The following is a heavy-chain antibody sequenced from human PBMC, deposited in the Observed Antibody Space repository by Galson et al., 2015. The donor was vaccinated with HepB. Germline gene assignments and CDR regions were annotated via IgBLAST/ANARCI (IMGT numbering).Heavy chain of an antibody. J-gene: IGHJ6*02. V-gene: IGHV6-1*01. Sequence: CAISGDSVSSNSAAWNWIRQSPSRGLEWLGRTYYRAKWYNDYAVSVKSRVIINPDTSKNQFSLQLNSVTPEDTAVYYCARASFDWLAQPPYGMDVWGQGTTVIVSS. CDR2: TYYRAKWYN. D-gene: IGHD3-9*01. CDR1: GDSVSSNSAA. CDR3: ARASFDWLAQPPYGMDV.